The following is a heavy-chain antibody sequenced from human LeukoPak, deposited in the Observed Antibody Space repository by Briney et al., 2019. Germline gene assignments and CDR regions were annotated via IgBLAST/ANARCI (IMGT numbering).Heavy chain of an antibody. CDR3: ARSEATYYDFWSGYSPFDY. J-gene: IGHJ4*02. CDR1: GGSISSAAYY. Sequence: PSETLSLTYTVSGGSISSAAYYWHWIRQPPGKGLDWIGYIYYSGSTYYNPSLKSRVSISIDTSKNQFSLKLNSVTAADTAVYYCARSEATYYDFWSGYSPFDYWGQGTLVTVSS. CDR2: IYYSGST. D-gene: IGHD3-3*01. V-gene: IGHV4-30-4*08.